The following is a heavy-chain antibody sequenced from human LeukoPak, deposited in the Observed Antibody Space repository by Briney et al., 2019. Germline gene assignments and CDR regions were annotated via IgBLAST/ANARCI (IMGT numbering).Heavy chain of an antibody. CDR1: GGTFSSYA. CDR3: ARVVAGYYGSGSSFDY. CDR2: IIPIFGTA. D-gene: IGHD3-10*01. Sequence: GASVKVSCKASGGTFSSYAISWVRQAPGQELEWMGGIIPIFGTANYAQKFQGRVTITADESTSTAYMELSSLRSEDTAVYYCARVVAGYYGSGSSFDYWGQGTLVTVSS. V-gene: IGHV1-69*13. J-gene: IGHJ4*02.